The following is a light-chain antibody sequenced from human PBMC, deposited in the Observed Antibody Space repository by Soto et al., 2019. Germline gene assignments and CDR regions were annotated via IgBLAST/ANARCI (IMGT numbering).Light chain of an antibody. CDR3: QQYNSYWT. J-gene: IGKJ1*01. CDR1: QSISSW. Sequence: DIQMTQSPSTLPASVGDRFTITCRASQSISSWLAWYQQKPGKAPKLLIYKASSLESGVPSRFSGSGSGTEFTLTISSLQPDDFATYYCQQYNSYWTFGQGTKVDIK. V-gene: IGKV1-5*03. CDR2: KAS.